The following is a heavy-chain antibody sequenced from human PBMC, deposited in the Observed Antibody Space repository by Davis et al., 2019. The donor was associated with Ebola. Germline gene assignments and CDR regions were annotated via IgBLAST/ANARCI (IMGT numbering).Heavy chain of an antibody. J-gene: IGHJ4*02. Sequence: AASVKVSCKASGYTFTSYGISWVRQAPGQGLEWMGRIIPILGIANYAQKFQGRVTITADKSTSTAYMELSSLRSEDTAVYYCARDTGNNMPFDYWGQGTLVTVSS. CDR3: ARDTGNNMPFDY. CDR2: IIPILGIA. D-gene: IGHD2-2*01. CDR1: GYTFTSYG. V-gene: IGHV1-69*04.